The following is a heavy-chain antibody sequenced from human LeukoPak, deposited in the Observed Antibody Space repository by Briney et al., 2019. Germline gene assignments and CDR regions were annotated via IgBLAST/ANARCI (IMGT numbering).Heavy chain of an antibody. Sequence: PGGSLRLSCAASGFTFSSYAMHWVRQAPGKGLECVSSISSHGGYTYYANSMKGRFTISRDNSKNTLYLQMDSLRAEDMAVYYCARDFRSYNWSDVGGHAFDIWGQGTMVTVSS. CDR2: ISSHGGYT. CDR1: GFTFSSYA. V-gene: IGHV3-64*01. CDR3: ARDFRSYNWSDVGGHAFDI. J-gene: IGHJ3*02. D-gene: IGHD1-20*01.